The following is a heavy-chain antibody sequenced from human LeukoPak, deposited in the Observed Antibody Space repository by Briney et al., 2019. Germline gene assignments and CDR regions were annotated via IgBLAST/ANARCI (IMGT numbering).Heavy chain of an antibody. CDR3: ARDRGGRFLNDY. V-gene: IGHV3-23*01. CDR2: ISASGGST. D-gene: IGHD3-3*01. CDR1: GFTFSIYA. J-gene: IGHJ4*02. Sequence: GGSLRLSCAASGFTFSIYAMSWVRQAPGKGLEWVSAISASGGSTYYADSVKGRFTISRDNAKNSLYLQMNSLRAEDTAVYYCARDRGGRFLNDYWGQGTLVTVSS.